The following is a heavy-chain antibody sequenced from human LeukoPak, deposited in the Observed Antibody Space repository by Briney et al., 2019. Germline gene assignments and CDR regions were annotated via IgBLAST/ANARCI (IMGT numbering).Heavy chain of an antibody. Sequence: GGSLRLSCAAPGFSFSSNWMGWVRQAPGKGLEWVAHIKRDGSQKYYLDSVKGRFTISRDDAKNSLYLQMNSLRVEDTAVYYCARLGLEVGGPNWFDPWGQGTLVTVSS. J-gene: IGHJ5*02. V-gene: IGHV3-7*01. CDR3: ARLGLEVGGPNWFDP. CDR1: GFSFSSNW. CDR2: IKRDGSQK. D-gene: IGHD1-1*01.